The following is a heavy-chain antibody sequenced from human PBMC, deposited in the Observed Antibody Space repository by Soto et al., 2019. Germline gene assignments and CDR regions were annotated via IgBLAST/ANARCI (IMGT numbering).Heavy chain of an antibody. CDR2: IYHSGST. CDR3: ARQSSYSSAFLTLDI. Sequence: QVQLQESGPGLVKPSETLSLTCTVSGGSINNYYWNYIRQPPGKGLEWIGHIYHSGSTNYNPSLNSRVTISLDTSKNQFSLKLSSVTAADTAVYYCARQSSYSSAFLTLDIWGQGTMVTVSS. V-gene: IGHV4-59*01. D-gene: IGHD3-22*01. CDR1: GGSINNYY. J-gene: IGHJ3*02.